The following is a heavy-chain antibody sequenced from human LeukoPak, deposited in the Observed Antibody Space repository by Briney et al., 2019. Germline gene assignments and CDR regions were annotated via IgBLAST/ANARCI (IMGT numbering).Heavy chain of an antibody. Sequence: GGSLRLSCGASSFTLSSYVMSWVRQARGKGLEWVSTVSTTGGSTYYADSVKGRFTISRDNSKDTLYLQMNSLRAEDTAVYYCAKCSGWFVRGKDYYYYYMDVWGKGTTVTVSS. CDR1: SFTLSSYV. J-gene: IGHJ6*03. CDR3: AKCSGWFVRGKDYYYYYMDV. V-gene: IGHV3-23*01. D-gene: IGHD6-19*01. CDR2: VSTTGGST.